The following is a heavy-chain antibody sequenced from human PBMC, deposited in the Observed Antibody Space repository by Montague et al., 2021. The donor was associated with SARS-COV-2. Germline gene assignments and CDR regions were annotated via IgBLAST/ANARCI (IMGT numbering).Heavy chain of an antibody. D-gene: IGHD3-9*01. V-gene: IGHV2-70*04. CDR3: ARSYYDILTAYYTPFDY. J-gene: IGHJ4*02. Sequence: PALGKPTQTLTLTCTFSGSSLSTSGMRASWIRQPPGKALEWLARIGWDDDKFYSTSLKTRLTISKDTSKNQVVLTMTNMDPVDTATYYRARSYYDILTAYYTPFDYWGQGTLVTVSS. CDR2: IGWDDDK. CDR1: GSSLSTSGMR.